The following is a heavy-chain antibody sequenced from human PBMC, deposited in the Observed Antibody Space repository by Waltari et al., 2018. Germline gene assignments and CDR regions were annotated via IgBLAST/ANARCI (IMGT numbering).Heavy chain of an antibody. D-gene: IGHD1-26*01. J-gene: IGHJ4*02. CDR1: GFSFDDYA. CDR2: ISWNSDNI. V-gene: IGHV3-9*01. Sequence: EVQLVESGGGLVQPGRSLRFACAVSGFSFDDYAMHWVRQAPGKGLEWVSGISWNSDNIGYADSVKGRFTISRDNAKNSLYLQMNSLRPEDTALYYCAKGHSGSYGLKDWGQGNLVTVSS. CDR3: AKGHSGSYGLKD.